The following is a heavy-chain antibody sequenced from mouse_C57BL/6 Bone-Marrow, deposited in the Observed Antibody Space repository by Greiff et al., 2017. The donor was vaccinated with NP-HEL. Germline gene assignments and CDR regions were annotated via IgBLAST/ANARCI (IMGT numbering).Heavy chain of an antibody. J-gene: IGHJ2*01. CDR3: ARYYYGSGYFDY. Sequence: VQLQQPGAELVKPGASVKLSCKASGYTFTNYWMHWVKQRPGRGLEWIGRIDPNSGGPKYNEKFKSTATLTVDKPSSTSYMQLRSLTSEDSAVYYCARYYYGSGYFDYWGQGTTLTVSS. D-gene: IGHD1-1*01. V-gene: IGHV1-72*01. CDR2: IDPNSGGP. CDR1: GYTFTNYW.